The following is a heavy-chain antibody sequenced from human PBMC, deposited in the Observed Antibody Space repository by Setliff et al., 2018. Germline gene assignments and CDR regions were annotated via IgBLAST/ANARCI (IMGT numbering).Heavy chain of an antibody. J-gene: IGHJ6*02. CDR2: IYPSGST. Sequence: SQTLSLTCIVSGGSVGCGSYYWSWIRQPAGKGLEWIGRIYPSGSTNYNPSLKSRVTISLDRSKNQFALNLRSVTAADSAVYYCARDRTAYSYGLDVWGQGTTVTVSS. D-gene: IGHD5-18*01. CDR1: GGSVGCGSYY. CDR3: ARDRTAYSYGLDV. V-gene: IGHV4-61*02.